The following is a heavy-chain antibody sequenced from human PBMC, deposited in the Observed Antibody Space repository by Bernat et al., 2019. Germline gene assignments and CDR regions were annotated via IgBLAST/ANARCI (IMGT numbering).Heavy chain of an antibody. Sequence: QVQLQESGPGLVKPSETLSLTCTVSGGSISSYYWSWIRQPPGKGLEWIRYIYYSGSTNYNPSLKSRVTISVDTSKNQFSLKLSSVTAADTAVYYCARSGRTGAEYFQHWGQGTLVTVSS. CDR2: IYYSGST. J-gene: IGHJ1*01. D-gene: IGHD1-26*01. CDR1: GGSISSYY. CDR3: ARSGRTGAEYFQH. V-gene: IGHV4-59*01.